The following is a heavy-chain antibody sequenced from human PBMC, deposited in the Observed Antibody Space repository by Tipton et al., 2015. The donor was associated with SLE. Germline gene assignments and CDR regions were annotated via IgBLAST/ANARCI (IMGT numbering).Heavy chain of an antibody. CDR3: AREGVGYQLFPDYYYYYMDV. CDR2: IYTSGST. CDR1: GGSFTSGTYY. J-gene: IGHJ6*03. D-gene: IGHD2-2*01. V-gene: IGHV4-61*02. Sequence: LRLSCTVSGGSFTSGTYYWSWIRQPAGKGLEWIGRIYTSGSTNYNPSLKSRVTISVDTSKNQFSLKLSSVTAADTAVSYCAREGVGYQLFPDYYYYYMDVWGKGTTVTVSS.